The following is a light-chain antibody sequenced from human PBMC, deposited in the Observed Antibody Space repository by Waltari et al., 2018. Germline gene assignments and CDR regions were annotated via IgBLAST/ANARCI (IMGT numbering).Light chain of an antibody. CDR1: RIIGSGW. CDR3: QQYTSSPCT. V-gene: IGKV3-20*01. J-gene: IGKJ1*01. Sequence: EIVLTQSPGTLSLSPGEGATLSCRASRIIGSGWLAWYQQKPGQAPRLLIWGASTRAPDVPDRFSGSGSGTDFTLTISRLEPEDFAVYYCQQYTSSPCTFGQGTKVEIK. CDR2: GAS.